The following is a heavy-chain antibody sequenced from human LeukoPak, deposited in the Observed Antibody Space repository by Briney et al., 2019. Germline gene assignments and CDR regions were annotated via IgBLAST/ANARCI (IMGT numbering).Heavy chain of an antibody. V-gene: IGHV4-34*01. J-gene: IGHJ6*03. CDR2: INHGGTT. CDR1: GGSLSDYY. D-gene: IGHD1-1*01. Sequence: PSETLSLTCGVYGGSLSDYYWTWIRQPPGKGLEWTGEINHGGTTNYNPSLKSRVTTSVDTSKNQFSLKLSSVTAADTAVYYCARAITTTPTSYFYYYYMDVWGKGTTVTVSS. CDR3: ARAITTTPTSYFYYYYMDV.